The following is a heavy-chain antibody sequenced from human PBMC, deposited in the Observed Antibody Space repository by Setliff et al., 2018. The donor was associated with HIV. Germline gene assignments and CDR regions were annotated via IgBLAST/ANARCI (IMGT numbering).Heavy chain of an antibody. V-gene: IGHV4-61*09. J-gene: IGHJ4*02. CDR2: VYARGNT. CDR3: ARDRYGDYAYFDY. D-gene: IGHD4-17*01. Sequence: SETLSLTCTVSGGSISSDTFYWSWIRQPAGKGLEWIGHVYARGNTNYNPSLKSRVTISVDTSKSRFSLKLSSVTAADTAVYYCARDRYGDYAYFDYWGQGTLVTVSS. CDR1: GGSISSDTFY.